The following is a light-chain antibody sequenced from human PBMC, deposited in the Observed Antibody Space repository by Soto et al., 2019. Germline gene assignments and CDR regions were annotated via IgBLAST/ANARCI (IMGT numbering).Light chain of an antibody. Sequence: IVMTQSPATLSVSPGERATLSCRASQSVSNNLAWYQQKPGQAPRLLIYDVSTRATGISARFSGSGSGTEFTLTISSLQSEDFAVYYCQQYNDWPPGAFGQGTKLEIK. CDR2: DVS. CDR1: QSVSNN. CDR3: QQYNDWPPGA. J-gene: IGKJ2*01. V-gene: IGKV3-15*01.